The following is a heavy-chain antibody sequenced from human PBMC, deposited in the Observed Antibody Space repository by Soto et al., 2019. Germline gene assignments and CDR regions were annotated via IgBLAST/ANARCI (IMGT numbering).Heavy chain of an antibody. V-gene: IGHV4-31*03. Sequence: QVQLQESGPGLVKPSQTLSLTCTVSGVSISSGDYYWSWIRQDPGKGLEWIGYIYYSGSAYYNPSLASRVTLSVDPSENHFSLKLSSVAAADTAVYYCARVGYYASGTSDYWGQGTLVTVSS. CDR3: ARVGYYASGTSDY. CDR2: IYYSGSA. CDR1: GVSISSGDYY. D-gene: IGHD3-10*01. J-gene: IGHJ4*02.